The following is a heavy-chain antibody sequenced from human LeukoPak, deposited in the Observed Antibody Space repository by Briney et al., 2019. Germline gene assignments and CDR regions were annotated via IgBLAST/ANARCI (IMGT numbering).Heavy chain of an antibody. CDR1: GFTFRRYW. V-gene: IGHV3-7*01. CDR2: INEDESKE. D-gene: IGHD5-24*01. CDR3: AREGKPTDGYTGAFDN. J-gene: IGHJ4*02. Sequence: GGSLRLSCAASGFTFRRYWMSWVRQAPGKGLEWVGNINEDESKEYYMDSVKGRFTISRDNAKNSLHLQMNSLRAEDTAVYYCAREGKPTDGYTGAFDNWGQGTLVTVSS.